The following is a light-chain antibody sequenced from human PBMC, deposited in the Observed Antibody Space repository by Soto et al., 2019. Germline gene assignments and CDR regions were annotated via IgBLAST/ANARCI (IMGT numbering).Light chain of an antibody. V-gene: IGKV3-15*01. Sequence: EIVVTQSPGILSVSPGARATLSCRASQSVGRNVAWYHQKPGQAPTLLIYAASTRATGLPARFSGSGSGTDFTLTISSLQSEDFAVYYCQEYSEWPLFTFGPGTRVDIK. CDR3: QEYSEWPLFT. CDR1: QSVGRN. J-gene: IGKJ3*01. CDR2: AAS.